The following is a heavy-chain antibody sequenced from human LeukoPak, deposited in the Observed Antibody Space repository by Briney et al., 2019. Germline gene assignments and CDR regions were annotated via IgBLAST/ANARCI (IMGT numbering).Heavy chain of an antibody. CDR1: GYTFTGYY. J-gene: IGHJ4*02. Sequence: ASVKVSCKASGYTFTGYYMHWVRQAPGQGLEWMGRINPNSGGTNYAQKFQGRVTMTRDTSISTAYMELSRLRSDDTAVYYCAREPLGPPGAGGINRGNPFDYWGQGTLVTVSS. CDR3: AREPLGPPGAGGINRGNPFDY. D-gene: IGHD2-15*01. CDR2: INPNSGGT. V-gene: IGHV1-2*06.